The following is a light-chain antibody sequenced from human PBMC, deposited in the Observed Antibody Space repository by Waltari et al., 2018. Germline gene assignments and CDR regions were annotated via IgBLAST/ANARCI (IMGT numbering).Light chain of an antibody. Sequence: DIVMTQSPDSLAVSLGERATINCKSSQRVLHSSKNKNYVAWYQQKPGQPLKLLMYWASTRESGVPDRFSGSGSGTDFTLTISSLQAEDVAVYYCQQHYTAPITFGQGTRLDIK. CDR1: QRVLHSSKNKNY. CDR3: QQHYTAPIT. V-gene: IGKV4-1*01. CDR2: WAS. J-gene: IGKJ5*01.